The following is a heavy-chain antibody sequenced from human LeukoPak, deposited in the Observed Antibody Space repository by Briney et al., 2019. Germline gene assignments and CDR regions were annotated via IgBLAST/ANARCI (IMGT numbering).Heavy chain of an antibody. D-gene: IGHD3-3*01. Sequence: GSLRLSCAASGFTFSIYSMNWVRQAPGKGLEWIGEINHSGSTNYNPSLKSRVTISVDTSKNQFSLKLSSVTAADTAVYYCARGRRFLEIIYYYYYMDVWGKGTTVTVSS. J-gene: IGHJ6*03. CDR2: INHSGST. CDR1: GFTFSIYS. CDR3: ARGRRFLEIIYYYYYMDV. V-gene: IGHV4-34*01.